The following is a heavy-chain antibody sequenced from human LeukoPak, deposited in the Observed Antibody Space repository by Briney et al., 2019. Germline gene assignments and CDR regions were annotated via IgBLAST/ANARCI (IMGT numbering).Heavy chain of an antibody. J-gene: IGHJ6*02. Sequence: GGSLRLSCAASGFTFSDYYMTWIRQAPGKGLEWVSYITSSGSTIYYADSVKGRFTISRDNAKNSLYLQMNSLRAEDAAMYYCARGRITGGSRCMDVWGQGTTVTVSS. CDR3: ARGRITGGSRCMDV. D-gene: IGHD2-15*01. V-gene: IGHV3-11*01. CDR2: ITSSGSTI. CDR1: GFTFSDYY.